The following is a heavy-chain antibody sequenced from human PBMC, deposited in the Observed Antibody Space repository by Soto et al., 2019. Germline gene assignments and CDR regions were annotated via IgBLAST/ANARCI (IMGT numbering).Heavy chain of an antibody. J-gene: IGHJ6*02. CDR3: ARNPKTQFWSGLRLDV. V-gene: IGHV1-18*01. D-gene: IGHD3-3*01. CDR2: ISAYNGNT. CDR1: GYTFTSYG. Sequence: ASVKVSCKASGYTFTSYGISWVRQAPGQGLEWMGWISAYNGNTNYAQKLQGRVTMTTDTSTSTAYMELRSLRSDDTAVYYCARNPKTQFWSGLRLDVWGQGTTDTVSS.